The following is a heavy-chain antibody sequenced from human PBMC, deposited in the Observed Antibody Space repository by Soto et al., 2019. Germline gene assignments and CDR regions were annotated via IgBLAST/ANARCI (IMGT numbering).Heavy chain of an antibody. J-gene: IGHJ4*02. CDR2: IYYSGST. Sequence: QVQLQESGPGLVKPSETLSLTCTVSGGSISSYYWSWIRQPPGKGLEWIGYIYYSGSTNYNPSLKSRVTISVDTSKNQFARKLSSVTAADTAVYSCARSDGRYWGQGTLVTVSS. CDR1: GGSISSYY. CDR3: ARSDGRY. V-gene: IGHV4-59*01.